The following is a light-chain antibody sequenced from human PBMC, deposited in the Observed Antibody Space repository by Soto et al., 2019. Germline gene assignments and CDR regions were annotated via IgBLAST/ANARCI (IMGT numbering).Light chain of an antibody. V-gene: IGLV2-14*03. J-gene: IGLJ1*01. CDR3: SSYTSSTAYI. CDR2: HVT. Sequence: QPVLTQPASVYGSTGQSMTISCTGTSSDVGGYNYVSWYQQHPGDAPKLMIYHVTNRPSGVSNRFSGSKSGNTASLTISGLQAEDEADYYCSSYTSSTAYIFGTGTKVTVL. CDR1: SSDVGGYNY.